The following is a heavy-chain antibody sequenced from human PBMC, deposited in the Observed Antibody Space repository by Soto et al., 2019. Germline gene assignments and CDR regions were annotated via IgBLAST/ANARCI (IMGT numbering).Heavy chain of an antibody. V-gene: IGHV3-74*01. Sequence: LRLSCAASGFTFSSYWMHWVRQAPGKGLVWVSRINSDGSSTSYADSVKGRFTISRDNAKNTLYLQMNSLRAEDTAVYYCARVQLELYGGTDYWGQGTLVTVSS. CDR3: ARVQLELYGGTDY. J-gene: IGHJ4*02. D-gene: IGHD1-1*01. CDR1: GFTFSSYW. CDR2: INSDGSST.